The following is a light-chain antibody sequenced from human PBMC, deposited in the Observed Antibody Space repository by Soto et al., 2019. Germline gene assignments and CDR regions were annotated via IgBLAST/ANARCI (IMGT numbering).Light chain of an antibody. CDR1: SSNIGKNY. V-gene: IGLV1-47*01. J-gene: IGLJ3*02. Sequence: QSVLTQPPSASGTPGQRVTISCSGSSSNIGKNYVYWYQQLPGRAPKLLIYRNTQRPSGVPDQFSGSKSGTSASLAISGLRSDYEADYYCSVWDANLSAWVFGGGTKLTVL. CDR2: RNT. CDR3: SVWDANLSAWV.